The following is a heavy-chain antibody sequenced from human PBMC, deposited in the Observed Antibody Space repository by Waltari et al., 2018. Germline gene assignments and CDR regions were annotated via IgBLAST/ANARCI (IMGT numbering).Heavy chain of an antibody. CDR2: ITGSGSST. CDR3: AKDRSIAAQFDY. J-gene: IGHJ4*02. D-gene: IGHD6-6*01. V-gene: IGHV3-23*01. Sequence: EVQLLESGGGLVQPGGALRLSCSAHGFTFRSYAMSWVSQAAGKGLEWVSAITGSGSSTYYADSVKGRFTISRDNSKNTLYLQMNSLRAEDTAVYYCAKDRSIAAQFDYWGQGTLVTVSS. CDR1: GFTFRSYA.